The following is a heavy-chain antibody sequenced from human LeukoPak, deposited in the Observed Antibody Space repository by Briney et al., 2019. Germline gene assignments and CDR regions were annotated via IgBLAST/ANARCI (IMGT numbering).Heavy chain of an antibody. J-gene: IGHJ5*02. CDR1: GGSISSYY. D-gene: IGHD3-10*01. Sequence: SETLSLTCTVSGGSISSYYWSWIRQPAGKGLEWIGRIYTSGSTNCNPSLKSRVTMSVDTSKNQFSLKLSSVTAADTAVYYCARDYTLDYYGSGSYYGGVFDPWGQGTLVTVSS. CDR3: ARDYTLDYYGSGSYYGGVFDP. V-gene: IGHV4-4*07. CDR2: IYTSGST.